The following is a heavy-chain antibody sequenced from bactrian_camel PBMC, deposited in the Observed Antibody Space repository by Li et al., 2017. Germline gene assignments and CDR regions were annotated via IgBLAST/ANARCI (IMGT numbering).Heavy chain of an antibody. CDR2: MNRVGAST. V-gene: IGHV3S31*01. CDR1: GDTISAYC. Sequence: VQLVESGGDSVQAGGSLRLSCAASGDTISAYCMAWFRQDTGKERERVASMNRVGASTDYAASVKGRFTISLDNAKNILYLQMNSLKPEDSAMYYCAALYLRSPICSSSVTTSVNTWGQGTQVTVS. CDR3: AALYLRSPICSSSVTTSVNT. D-gene: IGHD3*01. J-gene: IGHJ4*01.